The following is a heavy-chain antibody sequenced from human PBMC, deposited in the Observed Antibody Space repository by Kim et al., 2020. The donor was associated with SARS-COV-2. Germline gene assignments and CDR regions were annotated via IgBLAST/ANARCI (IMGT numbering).Heavy chain of an antibody. J-gene: IGHJ4*02. CDR2: SNSDWGTT. Sequence: GGSLRLSCAASGFTFSSYWMHWVRQAPGKGLVWVSRSNSDWGTTSSADSVKGRFTISRDNAKSTLYLQMNSLRAEDTAVYYCESRRYTGTYYYFDYWGQGTLVTVSS. CDR3: ESRRYTGTYYYFDY. CDR1: GFTFSSYW. D-gene: IGHD1-26*01. V-gene: IGHV3-74*01.